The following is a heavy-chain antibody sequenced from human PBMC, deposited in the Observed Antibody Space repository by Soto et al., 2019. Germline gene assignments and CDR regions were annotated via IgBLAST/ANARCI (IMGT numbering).Heavy chain of an antibody. V-gene: IGHV3-23*01. Sequence: GGSLSLSCAVSGFTFDSYAMSWVRQAPGKGLEWVSVISGSGSTTYYADSVKGRFTISRDNSKNTLYLQMNSLRAEDTAVYYCAKGRPENYDSSGYYFLFDQWGQGTLVTVSS. CDR1: GFTFDSYA. CDR3: AKGRPENYDSSGYYFLFDQ. D-gene: IGHD3-22*01. CDR2: ISGSGSTT. J-gene: IGHJ4*02.